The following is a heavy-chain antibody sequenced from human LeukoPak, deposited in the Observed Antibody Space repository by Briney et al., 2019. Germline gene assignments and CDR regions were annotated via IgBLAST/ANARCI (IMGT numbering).Heavy chain of an antibody. CDR2: ISGSGGST. Sequence: GGSLRLSCAASGFTFSSYSMNWVRQAPGKGLEWVSAISGSGGSTYYADSVKGRFTISRDNSKNTLYLQMNSLRAEDTAVYYCALGAVADLFDPWGQGTLVTVSS. CDR1: GFTFSSYS. V-gene: IGHV3-23*01. J-gene: IGHJ5*02. CDR3: ALGAVADLFDP. D-gene: IGHD6-19*01.